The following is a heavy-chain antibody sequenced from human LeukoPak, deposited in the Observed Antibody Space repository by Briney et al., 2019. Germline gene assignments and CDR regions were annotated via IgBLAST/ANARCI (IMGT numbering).Heavy chain of an antibody. CDR2: IYTSGST. D-gene: IGHD3-10*01. CDR3: ARGAYYYGSGLPFAP. CDR1: GGSISSYY. Sequence: SETLSLTCTVSGGSISSYYWSWIRQPAGKGLEWIGRIYTSGSTNYNPSLKSRVTTSVDTSKNQFSLKLSSVTAADTAVYYCARGAYYYGSGLPFAPWGQGTLVTVSS. J-gene: IGHJ5*02. V-gene: IGHV4-4*07.